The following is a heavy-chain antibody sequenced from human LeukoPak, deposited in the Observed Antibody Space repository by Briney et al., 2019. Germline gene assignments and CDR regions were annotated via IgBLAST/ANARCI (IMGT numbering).Heavy chain of an antibody. CDR1: GFIFSSYE. CDR3: ARGTGYSVVDY. Sequence: GGSLRLSCAASGFIFSSYEMNWVRQAPGKGLEWVSYISSGGSTIYYADSVKGRFTISRDNAKNTLYLQMNSLRAEDTAVYYCARGTGYSVVDYWGQGTLVTVSS. J-gene: IGHJ4*02. V-gene: IGHV3-48*03. CDR2: ISSGGSTI. D-gene: IGHD5-18*01.